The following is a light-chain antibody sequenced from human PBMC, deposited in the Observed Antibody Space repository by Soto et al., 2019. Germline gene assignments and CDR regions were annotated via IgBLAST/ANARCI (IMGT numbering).Light chain of an antibody. Sequence: EIVMTQSPASLSVSPGERATLSCRASQSVSSNFAWYQQKPGQAPRLLIYDASTRATGIPARFSGSGSGTEFTLTISSLQSEDFAVYYCQQYNNWPPITFGQGTRLEIK. CDR3: QQYNNWPPIT. CDR2: DAS. J-gene: IGKJ5*01. V-gene: IGKV3-15*01. CDR1: QSVSSN.